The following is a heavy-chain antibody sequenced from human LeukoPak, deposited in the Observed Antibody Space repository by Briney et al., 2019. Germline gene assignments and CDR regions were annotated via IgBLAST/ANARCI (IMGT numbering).Heavy chain of an antibody. CDR3: ARNVRGGSTYLDY. D-gene: IGHD3-16*01. V-gene: IGHV4-4*07. Sequence: NPSETLSLTCTVSGGSISNYFWTWIRQPAGKGLEWLGRIYSSGTTNYNPSLKSRVFMSVDTSKNQFSLKLTSVTAADTAVYFCARNVRGGSTYLDYWGQGTLVTVSS. CDR1: GGSISNYF. CDR2: IYSSGTT. J-gene: IGHJ4*02.